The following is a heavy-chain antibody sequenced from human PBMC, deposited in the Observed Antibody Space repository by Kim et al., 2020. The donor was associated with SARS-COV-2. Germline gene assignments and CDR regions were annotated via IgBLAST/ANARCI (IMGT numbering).Heavy chain of an antibody. CDR2: ISDDANNK. Sequence: GGSLRLSCAASGFTFSDFAFHWVRQAPGKGLEWVAVISDDANNKYDAESVKGRFTISRDNSKNTLYLQMNSLRAEDTAVYYCARGGYSSSWSIGEAFDFWGQGPMVTVSS. CDR3: ARGGYSSSWSIGEAFDF. CDR1: GFTFSDFA. V-gene: IGHV3-30*04. D-gene: IGHD6-13*01. J-gene: IGHJ3*01.